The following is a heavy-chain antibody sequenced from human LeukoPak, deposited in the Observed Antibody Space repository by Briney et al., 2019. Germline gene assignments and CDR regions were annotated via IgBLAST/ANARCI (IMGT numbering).Heavy chain of an antibody. CDR3: AKDSEEHCSSTSCLDY. V-gene: IGHV3-23*01. CDR1: GFTFSSYA. Sequence: GGSLRLSCAASGFTFSSYAMSWVRQAPGKGLEWVSAISGSGGSTYYADSVKGRFTISRDNSKNTLYLQMNSLRAEDTAVYYCAKDSEEHCSSTSCLDYWGQGTLVTVSS. D-gene: IGHD2-2*01. CDR2: ISGSGGST. J-gene: IGHJ4*02.